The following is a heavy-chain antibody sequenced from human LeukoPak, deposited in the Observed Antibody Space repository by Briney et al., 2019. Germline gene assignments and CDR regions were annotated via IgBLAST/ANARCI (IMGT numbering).Heavy chain of an antibody. CDR1: GGSISSGGYS. V-gene: IGHV4-30-2*02. D-gene: IGHD3-22*01. CDR3: ARNYDSHFDI. J-gene: IGHJ3*02. Sequence: PSETLSLTCAVSGGSISSGGYSWSWIRQPPGKGLEWIGYIYHSGSTYYNPSLKSRVTISVDTSKNQFSLKLSSVTAADTAVYYCARNYDSHFDIWGQGTMVTVSS. CDR2: IYHSGST.